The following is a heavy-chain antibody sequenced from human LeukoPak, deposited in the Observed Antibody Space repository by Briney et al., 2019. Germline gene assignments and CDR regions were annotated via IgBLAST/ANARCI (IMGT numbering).Heavy chain of an antibody. J-gene: IGHJ4*02. CDR2: INHSGST. Sequence: SETLSLTCAVYGGSFSGYSWSWIRQPPGKGLEWIVEINHSGSTKNSPSLKSRVTISVDTSKNPFFLKLMSVTAADTAVYYCARGANYYDSSGYSATFDYWGQGTLVTVSS. D-gene: IGHD3-22*01. V-gene: IGHV4-34*01. CDR1: GGSFSGYS. CDR3: ARGANYYDSSGYSATFDY.